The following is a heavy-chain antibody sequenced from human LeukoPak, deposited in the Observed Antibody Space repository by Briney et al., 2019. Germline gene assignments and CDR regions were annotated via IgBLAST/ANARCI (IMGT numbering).Heavy chain of an antibody. D-gene: IGHD3-10*01. CDR2: IYTSGST. CDR3: ARARSPTVFDY. J-gene: IGHJ4*02. CDR1: GGSISSYY. Sequence: SETLSLTCTVSGGSISSYYWSWIRQPAGKGLGWVGLIYTSGSTNYNPSLNSRVTMSVDTSKHQFSPKLSSVTAADTAVYYCARARSPTVFDYWGQGTLVTVSS. V-gene: IGHV4-4*07.